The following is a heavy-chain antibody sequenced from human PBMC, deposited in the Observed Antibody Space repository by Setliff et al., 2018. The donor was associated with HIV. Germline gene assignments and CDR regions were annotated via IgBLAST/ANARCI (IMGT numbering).Heavy chain of an antibody. J-gene: IGHJ3*01. D-gene: IGHD3-9*01. Sequence: PSETLSLTCTVSDSAMDSYYWSWVRPSPGRGLEYIGYIYWTGKTDYNPSLKSRVTISLDTSGNQFSLKLNSVTGADTAVYYCAKISPRGYSDITTGRLTDPFDVWGPGTMVTVSS. CDR2: IYWTGKT. CDR1: DSAMDSYY. CDR3: AKISPRGYSDITTGRLTDPFDV. V-gene: IGHV4-59*12.